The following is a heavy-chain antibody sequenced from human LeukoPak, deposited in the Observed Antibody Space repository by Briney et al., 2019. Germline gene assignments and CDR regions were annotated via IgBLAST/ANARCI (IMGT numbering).Heavy chain of an antibody. CDR1: GGTFSSYA. V-gene: IGHV1-69*05. D-gene: IGHD6-19*01. CDR2: IIPIFGTA. J-gene: IGHJ4*02. Sequence: SVKVSCKASGGTFSSYAISWVRQAPGQGLEWMGGIIPIFGTANYAQKFQGRVTITTDESTSTAYMELSSLRSEDTAVYYCARLHSSGWYHFDYWGQGTLVTVSS. CDR3: ARLHSSGWYHFDY.